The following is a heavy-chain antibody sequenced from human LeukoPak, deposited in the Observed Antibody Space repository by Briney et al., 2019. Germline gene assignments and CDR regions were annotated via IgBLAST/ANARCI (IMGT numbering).Heavy chain of an antibody. D-gene: IGHD4-17*01. CDR1: GFTFSSYW. V-gene: IGHV3-74*01. CDR2: INSDGSST. J-gene: IGHJ5*02. CDR3: AREVGVTTPFDP. Sequence: PGGSLRLSCAPSGFTFSSYWMHWVRQAPGKGLVWVSRINSDGSSTSYADSVKGRFTISKDNAKNTLYLQINSLRAEDTAVYYCAREVGVTTPFDPWGQGTLVTVSS.